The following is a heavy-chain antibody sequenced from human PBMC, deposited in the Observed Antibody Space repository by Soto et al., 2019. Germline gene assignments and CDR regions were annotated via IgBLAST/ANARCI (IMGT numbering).Heavy chain of an antibody. CDR1: GGSVRSGSYY. V-gene: IGHV4-34*01. CDR3: ARVERGTATTVVDAFDI. CDR2: MSHSGGT. D-gene: IGHD1-1*01. J-gene: IGHJ3*02. Sequence: QVQLQQWGAGLLKPSEPLSLTCAVYGGSVRSGSYYWSWIRQPPGKGLEWIGEMSHSGGTHFNPSLMSAVALSVDKTKNQCSWKMSFVTAADKALYYCARVERGTATTVVDAFDIWGPGTMVTVSS.